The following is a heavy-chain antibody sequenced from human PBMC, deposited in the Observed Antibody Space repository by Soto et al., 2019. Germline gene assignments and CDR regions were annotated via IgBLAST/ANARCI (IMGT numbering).Heavy chain of an antibody. J-gene: IGHJ4*02. D-gene: IGHD4-4*01. Sequence: PSETLSLTCTVSGGSISSYYWCWIRQPPGKGLEWIGYIYYSGSTNYNPSLKSRVTISVDTSKNQFSLKLSSVTAADTAVYYCASSGIYSKTVEFDYWGQRTLVTVSS. CDR2: IYYSGST. CDR3: ASSGIYSKTVEFDY. V-gene: IGHV4-59*08. CDR1: GGSISSYY.